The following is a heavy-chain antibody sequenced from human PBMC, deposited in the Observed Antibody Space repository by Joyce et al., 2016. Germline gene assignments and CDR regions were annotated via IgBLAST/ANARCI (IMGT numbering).Heavy chain of an antibody. J-gene: IGHJ4*02. CDR1: GFTFRNYW. V-gene: IGHV3-74*01. D-gene: IGHD1-26*01. CDR2: MDVDGSSR. Sequence: EVQLVESGGGLVQPGESLRLSCAASGFTFRNYWMHWVRQAPGKGRGWVSRMDVDGSSRSYADFVKGRFTISRDNAKNTLYLEMNSLTVDDTAVYYCAMDPLWEWGQGALVTVSS. CDR3: AMDPLWE.